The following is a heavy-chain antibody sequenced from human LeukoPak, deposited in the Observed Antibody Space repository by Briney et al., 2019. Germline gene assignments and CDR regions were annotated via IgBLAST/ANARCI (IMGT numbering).Heavy chain of an antibody. V-gene: IGHV3-33*06. D-gene: IGHD3-9*01. J-gene: IGHJ4*02. CDR1: GFTFSSYA. Sequence: GGSLRLSCAASGFTFSSYAMHWVRQARGKGLEWVAVIWYDGSNKYYADSVKGRFTISRDNSKNTLFLQMDSLRAEDTGVYYCAKDILTGYLDYWGQGTLVTVSS. CDR2: IWYDGSNK. CDR3: AKDILTGYLDY.